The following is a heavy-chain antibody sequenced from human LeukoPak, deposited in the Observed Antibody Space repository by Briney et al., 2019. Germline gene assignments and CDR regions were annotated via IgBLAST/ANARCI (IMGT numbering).Heavy chain of an antibody. J-gene: IGHJ4*02. CDR1: GFTFSSYG. V-gene: IGHV3-30*18. CDR3: AKDWYYYDSSGLFPFDY. D-gene: IGHD3-22*01. Sequence: GGSLRLSCAASGFTFSSYGMHWVRQAPGKGLEWVAVISYDGSNKYYADSVKGRFTISRDNSKNTLYLQMNSLRAEDTAVYYCAKDWYYYDSSGLFPFDYWGQGTLVTVSS. CDR2: ISYDGSNK.